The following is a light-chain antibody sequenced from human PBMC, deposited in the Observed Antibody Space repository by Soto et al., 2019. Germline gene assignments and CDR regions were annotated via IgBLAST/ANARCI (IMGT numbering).Light chain of an antibody. CDR2: LEGSGSY. J-gene: IGLJ3*02. V-gene: IGLV4-60*03. CDR1: SGHSSNV. Sequence: QPVLTQSASASASLGSSVKLACTLSSGHSSNVIAWHQQQPGKAPRYLMKLEGSGSYNKGSGVPDRFSGSSSGADRYLTISNLQSEDEAVYYCEAWDMNTRVFGGGTKLTVL. CDR3: EAWDMNTRV.